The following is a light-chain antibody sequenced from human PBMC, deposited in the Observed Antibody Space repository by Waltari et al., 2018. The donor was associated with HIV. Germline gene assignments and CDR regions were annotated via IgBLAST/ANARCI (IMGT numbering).Light chain of an antibody. CDR2: RAS. J-gene: IGKJ2*01. CDR3: QQYYTTPYT. V-gene: IGKV4-1*01. Sequence: DIVLSQSPDSLAVSLGERAPISCKSSQAVFYSPNSKNYLAWYQQKPGQPPKLLISRASTREYGVPDRFTGSGSGTDFTLSISSLQAEDVAVYYCQQYYTTPYTFGQGTKLEIK. CDR1: QAVFYSPNSKNY.